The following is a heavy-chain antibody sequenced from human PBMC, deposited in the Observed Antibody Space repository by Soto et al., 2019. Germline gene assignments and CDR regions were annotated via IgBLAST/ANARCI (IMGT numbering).Heavy chain of an antibody. V-gene: IGHV3-74*01. CDR2: INEDGRTT. CDR1: GFSVSTYW. D-gene: IGHD2-8*01. J-gene: IGHJ4*02. Sequence: EVQVVESGGGLVQPGGSLRLSCAASGFSVSTYWMHWVRQAPGKGLVWVSRINEDGRTTNYADSVKGRFTISRDNAQNTLYLQMNSLRAEDTAVYYCGRDLMGHFDSWGQGTLVTVSS. CDR3: GRDLMGHFDS.